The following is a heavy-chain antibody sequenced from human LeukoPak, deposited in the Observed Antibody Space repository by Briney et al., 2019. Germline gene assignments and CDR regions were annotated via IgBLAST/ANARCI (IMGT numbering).Heavy chain of an antibody. J-gene: IGHJ6*02. Sequence: PGGSLRLSCAASGFTFDDYAMHWVRQAPGKGLEWVAGISRNSGSIGYADSVKGRSTISRDNAKNSLYLQMNSLRAEDTALYYCAKDIRGWLQRFYGMDVWGQGTTVTVSS. D-gene: IGHD5-24*01. CDR2: ISRNSGSI. CDR3: AKDIRGWLQRFYGMDV. V-gene: IGHV3-9*01. CDR1: GFTFDDYA.